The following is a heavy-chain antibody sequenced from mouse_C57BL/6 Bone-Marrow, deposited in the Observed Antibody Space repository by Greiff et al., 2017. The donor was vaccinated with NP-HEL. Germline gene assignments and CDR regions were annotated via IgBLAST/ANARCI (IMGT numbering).Heavy chain of an antibody. J-gene: IGHJ3*01. CDR2: IYPRSGNT. CDR3: ARVYYSNYWFAY. Sequence: QVQLQQSGAELARPGASVKLSCKASGYTFTSYGISWVKQRTGQGLEWIGEIYPRSGNTYYNEKFKGKATLTADKSSSTAYMELRSLTSEDSAVYFCARVYYSNYWFAYWGQGTLVTVSA. CDR1: GYTFTSYG. D-gene: IGHD2-5*01. V-gene: IGHV1-81*01.